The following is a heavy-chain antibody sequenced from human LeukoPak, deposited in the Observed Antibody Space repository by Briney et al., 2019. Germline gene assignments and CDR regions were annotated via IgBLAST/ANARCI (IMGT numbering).Heavy chain of an antibody. D-gene: IGHD6-13*01. CDR2: IYSGGST. CDR3: RSGGAAPGAFDN. J-gene: IGHJ4*02. Sequence: PGGSLRLSCAASGFTVSSNYMSWVRQAPGKGLEWVSVIYSGGSTYYADSVKGRFTISRDNAKNSLYLQLNSLRVEDTAVYYCRSGGAAPGAFDNWGQGTLVTVSP. V-gene: IGHV3-53*05. CDR1: GFTVSSNY.